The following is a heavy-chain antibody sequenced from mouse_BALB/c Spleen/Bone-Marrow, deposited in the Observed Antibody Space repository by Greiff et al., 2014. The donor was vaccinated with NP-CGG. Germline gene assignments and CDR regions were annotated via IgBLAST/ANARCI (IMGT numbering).Heavy chain of an antibody. CDR1: GYTFTSNW. Sequence: QVQLQQSGAELVRPGASVKLSCKASGYTFTSNWINWVKQRPGQGLEWIGNIYPSASYTNYNQKFKDKATLTVDKSSSTAYMQLSSPTSEDSAVYYCTRGDDYYRGAPYWGQGTTLTVSS. CDR2: IYPSASYT. J-gene: IGHJ2*01. V-gene: IGHV1-69*02. D-gene: IGHD2-3*01. CDR3: TRGDDYYRGAPY.